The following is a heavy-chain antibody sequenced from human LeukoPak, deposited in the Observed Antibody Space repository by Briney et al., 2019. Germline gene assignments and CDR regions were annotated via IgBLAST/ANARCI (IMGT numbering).Heavy chain of an antibody. CDR3: ASRPRADMGPLDY. CDR1: GFTFSSCA. CDR2: ITGDGTRT. Sequence: TGGSLRLSCAASGFTFSSCAMTWVRQAPGKGLEWVASITGDGTRTYYTDSVKGRFTIPRDNSKNTLYLQMNSLRADETAIYYCASRPRADMGPLDYWGQGTLVTVPT. V-gene: IGHV3-23*01. J-gene: IGHJ4*02. D-gene: IGHD1-14*01.